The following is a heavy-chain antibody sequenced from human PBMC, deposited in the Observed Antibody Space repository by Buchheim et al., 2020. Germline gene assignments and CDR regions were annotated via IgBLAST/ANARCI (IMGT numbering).Heavy chain of an antibody. V-gene: IGHV1-46*01. CDR2: INPSGGST. D-gene: IGHD2-15*01. CDR1: GYTFTGYY. CDR3: ARGRGWYCSGGSCRDNWFDP. Sequence: QVQLVQSGAEVKKPGASVKVSCKASGYTFTGYYMHWVRQAPGQGLEWMGIINPSGGSTSYAQKFQGRVTMTRDTSTSTVYMELSSLRSEDTAVYYCARGRGWYCSGGSCRDNWFDPWGQGTL. J-gene: IGHJ5*02.